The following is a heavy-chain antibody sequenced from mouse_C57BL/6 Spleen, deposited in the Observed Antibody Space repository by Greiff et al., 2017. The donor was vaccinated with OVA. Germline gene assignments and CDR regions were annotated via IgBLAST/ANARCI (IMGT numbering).Heavy chain of an antibody. J-gene: IGHJ2*01. Sequence: EVKLQQSGPVLVKPGASVKMSCKASGYTFTDYYMNWVKQSHGKSLEWIGVINPYNGGTSYNQKFKGKATLTVDKSSSTAYMELNSLTSEDSAVYYCARGGEVLRFFDYWGQGTTLTVSS. CDR2: INPYNGGT. CDR3: ARGGEVLRFFDY. D-gene: IGHD1-1*01. CDR1: GYTFTDYY. V-gene: IGHV1-19*01.